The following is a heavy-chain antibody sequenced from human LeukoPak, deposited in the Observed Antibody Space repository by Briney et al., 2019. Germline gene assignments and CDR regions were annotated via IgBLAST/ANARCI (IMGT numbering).Heavy chain of an antibody. J-gene: IGHJ3*02. V-gene: IGHV4-34*01. Sequence: SETLSLTCAVYGGSFSGYYRSWIRQPPGKGLEWIGEINHSGSTNYNPSLKSRVTISLDTSKNQFSLKLSSVTAADTAVYYCAQNWGSYAFDIWGQGTMVTVSS. CDR3: AQNWGSYAFDI. D-gene: IGHD7-27*01. CDR2: INHSGST. CDR1: GGSFSGYY.